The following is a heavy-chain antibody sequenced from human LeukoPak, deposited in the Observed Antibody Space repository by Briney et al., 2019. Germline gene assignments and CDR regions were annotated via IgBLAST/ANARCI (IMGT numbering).Heavy chain of an antibody. J-gene: IGHJ4*02. Sequence: SETLSLTCTVSGGSISHYYWSWIRQPPGKGLEWIGYSSYSGSTKYNPSLKSRVTMSVDTSKSQFSPKLTSVTAADTAVYYCARSTCGGDCYNNPYHFDYWGQGTLVTVSS. V-gene: IGHV4-59*01. CDR3: ARSTCGGDCYNNPYHFDY. CDR1: GGSISHYY. D-gene: IGHD2-21*02. CDR2: SSYSGST.